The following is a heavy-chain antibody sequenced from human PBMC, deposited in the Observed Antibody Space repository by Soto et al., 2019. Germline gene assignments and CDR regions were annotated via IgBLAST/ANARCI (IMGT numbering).Heavy chain of an antibody. Sequence: RASVKVSCKASGYTFRNFGISWVRQAPGQGLEWMGWISAYNANANYAQKFQGRLTMTADTSTSTAYMELRSLRSDDTAVYYCARENSSFDYWGQGTMVTVSS. CDR2: ISAYNANA. V-gene: IGHV1-18*01. CDR3: ARENSSFDY. J-gene: IGHJ4*02. CDR1: GYTFRNFG. D-gene: IGHD2-15*01.